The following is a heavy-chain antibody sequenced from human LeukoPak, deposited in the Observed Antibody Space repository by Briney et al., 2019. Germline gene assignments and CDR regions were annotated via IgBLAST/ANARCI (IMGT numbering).Heavy chain of an antibody. CDR3: ARDRGTWSDDGFDY. CDR2: IYISGST. D-gene: IGHD1-1*01. J-gene: IGHJ4*02. V-gene: IGHV4-4*07. Sequence: XPSETLSLTCTVSGGSIGSYYWSWIRQPAGKGLEWIGRIYISGSTNYNPSLKSRVTMSVDTSKNQFSLKLSSVTAADTAVYYCARDRGTWSDDGFDYWGQGTLVTVSS. CDR1: GGSIGSYY.